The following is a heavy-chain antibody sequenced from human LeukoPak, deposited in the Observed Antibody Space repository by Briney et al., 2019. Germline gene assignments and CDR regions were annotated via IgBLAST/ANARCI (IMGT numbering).Heavy chain of an antibody. V-gene: IGHV3-30-3*01. Sequence: GGPLRLSCAASGITFTPYAMHWVRQAPGKGLEWVAVISFDGSKDSYADSVKGRFIISRDNSKNTLFLQMNNLRSDDTAVYYCARVGCSSTTCRSAFGVWGQGTMVSVSS. J-gene: IGHJ3*01. CDR1: GITFTPYA. CDR3: ARVGCSSTTCRSAFGV. D-gene: IGHD2-2*01. CDR2: ISFDGSKD.